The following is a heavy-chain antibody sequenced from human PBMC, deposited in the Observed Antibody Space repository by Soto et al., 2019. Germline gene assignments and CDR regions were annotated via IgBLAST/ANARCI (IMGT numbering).Heavy chain of an antibody. CDR2: IKQDGSEK. D-gene: IGHD3-3*01. J-gene: IGHJ1*01. Sequence: GGSLRLSCAASGFTFSSYWMSWVSQAPGKGLKRVANIKQDGSEKYYVDSVKGRFTISRDNGKNSLYLQMNSLRGEDTAVYCCARVDVITIFGVVIEYFQHWVQGTLVTVSS. V-gene: IGHV3-7*01. CDR1: GFTFSSYW. CDR3: ARVDVITIFGVVIEYFQH.